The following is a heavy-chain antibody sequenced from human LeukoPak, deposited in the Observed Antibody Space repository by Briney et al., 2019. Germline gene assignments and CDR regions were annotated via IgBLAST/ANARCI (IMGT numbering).Heavy chain of an antibody. CDR2: ISHSGST. CDR1: GGSFSDYF. Sequence: SETLSLTCAVYGGSFSDYFWSWIRQPPGKGLEWIGEISHSGSTTYNPSLRSRVTISGDTSKKQFSLKLSSVTAADTAVYYCARHYGPWGQGTLVTVSS. J-gene: IGHJ4*02. D-gene: IGHD3-16*01. CDR3: ARHYGP. V-gene: IGHV4-34*01.